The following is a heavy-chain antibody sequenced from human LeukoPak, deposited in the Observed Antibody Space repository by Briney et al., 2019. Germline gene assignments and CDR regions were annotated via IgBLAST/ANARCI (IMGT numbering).Heavy chain of an antibody. J-gene: IGHJ4*02. D-gene: IGHD3-10*01. CDR2: FDPEDGET. CDR1: GYTLTELS. Sequence: ASVKVSCKVSGYTLTELSMHWVRQAPGKGLEWMGGFDPEDGETIYAQKFQGRVTMTGDTSTDTAYMELSSLRSEDTAVYYCATDLGTMVRGANFDYWGQGTLVTVSS. CDR3: ATDLGTMVRGANFDY. V-gene: IGHV1-24*01.